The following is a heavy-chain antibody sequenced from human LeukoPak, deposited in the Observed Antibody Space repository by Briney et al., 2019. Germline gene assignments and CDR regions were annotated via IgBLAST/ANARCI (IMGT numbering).Heavy chain of an antibody. CDR1: DDSFSSHY. CDR3: ARDLVTVTKGFDI. J-gene: IGHJ3*02. CDR2: ISYIGST. D-gene: IGHD4-17*01. V-gene: IGHV4-59*11. Sequence: SETLSLTCAVSDDSFSSHYWTWIRQPPGKGLEWIGYISYIGSTNYNPSLKSRVTISIDTSKNQFSLRLSSVTAADTAVFYCARDLVTVTKGFDIWGQGTMVSVSS.